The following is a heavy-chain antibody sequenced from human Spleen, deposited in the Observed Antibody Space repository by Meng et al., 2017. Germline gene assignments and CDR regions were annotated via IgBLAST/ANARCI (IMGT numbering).Heavy chain of an antibody. CDR2: ISSYIGNT. V-gene: IGHV1-18*01. J-gene: IGHJ5*02. D-gene: IGHD6-13*01. Sequence: QVQPVQSGPEVEKPGASVKVSCKASDYTFTGYGVSWVRQAPGQGLEWMGWISSYIGNTNYAQKLQGRVTMTTETSTSTAYMELRSLRSDDTAVYYCARDSNGIASALRTWGQGTLVTVSS. CDR3: ARDSNGIASALRT. CDR1: DYTFTGYG.